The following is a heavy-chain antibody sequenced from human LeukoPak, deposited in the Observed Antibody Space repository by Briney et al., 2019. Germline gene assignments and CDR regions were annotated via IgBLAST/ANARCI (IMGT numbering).Heavy chain of an antibody. V-gene: IGHV4-34*01. CDR3: ARHPPVGATAH. J-gene: IGHJ1*01. CDR1: GGSFSGYN. D-gene: IGHD1-26*01. Sequence: SETLSLTCAVYGGSFSGYNWSWIRQPPGKGLEWIGEINHSGSTNYNPSLKSRVTISVDTSKNQFSLKLSSVTAADTAVYYRARHPPVGATAHWGQGTLVTVSS. CDR2: INHSGST.